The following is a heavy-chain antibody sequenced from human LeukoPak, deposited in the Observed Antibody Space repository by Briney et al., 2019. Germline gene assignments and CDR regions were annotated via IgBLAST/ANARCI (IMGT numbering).Heavy chain of an antibody. CDR2: ISSSSSYI. J-gene: IGHJ4*02. V-gene: IGHV3-21*06. CDR3: ARDVRIVGATTIDY. CDR1: GFTFSSYS. D-gene: IGHD1-26*01. Sequence: PGGSLRLSCAASGFTFSSYSMNWVRQAPGKGLEWVSSISSSSSYIYYADSVKGRFTISRDNAKNSWDLQMNSLRVEDTAMYYCARDVRIVGATTIDYWGQGTLVTVSS.